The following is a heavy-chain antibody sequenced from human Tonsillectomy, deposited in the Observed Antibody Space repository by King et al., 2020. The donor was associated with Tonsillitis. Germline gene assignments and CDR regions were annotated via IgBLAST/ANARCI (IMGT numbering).Heavy chain of an antibody. CDR2: IGGGGVAT. J-gene: IGHJ3*02. CDR3: AKVWVEWGATIRDAFDI. CDR1: GFTFRSNA. V-gene: IGHV3-23*04. D-gene: IGHD1-26*01. Sequence: QLVQSGEDLVHPGGSLRPSLAASGFTFRSNARGWVRQAPGRGREWVPPIGGGGVATYNADTVKGRFTISRDNSKNTLYLQMNSLRAEDTALYYCAKVWVEWGATIRDAFDIWGQGTMVTVSS.